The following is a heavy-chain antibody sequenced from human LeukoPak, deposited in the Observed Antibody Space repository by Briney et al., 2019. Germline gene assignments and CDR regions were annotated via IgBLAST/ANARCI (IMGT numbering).Heavy chain of an antibody. J-gene: IGHJ4*02. Sequence: GGSLRLSCAASGFTLRSYGMHWFRKSPGKGLLWVSHINHDGSLRDYADSVKGRFTISKDIAKNTVYLQMDSLGAEDTAVYYCTRDVFSLGDSWGQGTLVTVSS. CDR1: GFTLRSYG. CDR3: TRDVFSLGDS. CDR2: INHDGSLR. D-gene: IGHD2/OR15-2a*01. V-gene: IGHV3-74*01.